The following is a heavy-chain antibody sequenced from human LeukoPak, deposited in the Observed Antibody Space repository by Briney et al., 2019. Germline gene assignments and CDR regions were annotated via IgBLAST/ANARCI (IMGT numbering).Heavy chain of an antibody. J-gene: IGHJ4*02. CDR3: ARGYHEYGTGSQDY. Sequence: ASVKVSCKASGYPFTSYDINWVRQAPGQGLEWMGWMNPNTANTGSEQKFRGRVILTRNTSISTAYMELTSLTSDDTAVYYCARGYHEYGTGSQDYWGQGTLVSVSS. CDR2: MNPNTANT. CDR1: GYPFTSYD. V-gene: IGHV1-8*01. D-gene: IGHD3-10*01.